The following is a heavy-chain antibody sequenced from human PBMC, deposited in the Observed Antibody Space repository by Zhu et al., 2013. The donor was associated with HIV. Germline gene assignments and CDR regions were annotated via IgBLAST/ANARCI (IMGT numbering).Heavy chain of an antibody. J-gene: IGHJ4*02. Sequence: QVQLVQSGAEVKKPGASVKVSCKASGYTFTSYYMHWVRQAPGQGLEWMGIINPSGGSTSYAQKFQGRVTMTRDTSTSTVYMELSSLRSEDTAVYYCARGAYYDILTPRPDYFDYWGQGTLVTVSS. CDR1: GYTFTSYY. D-gene: IGHD3-9*01. CDR3: ARGAYYDILTPRPDYFDY. CDR2: INPSGGST. V-gene: IGHV1-46*01.